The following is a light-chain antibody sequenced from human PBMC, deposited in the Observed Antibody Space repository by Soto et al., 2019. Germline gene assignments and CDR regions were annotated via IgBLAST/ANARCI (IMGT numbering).Light chain of an antibody. CDR1: QSVSSSY. CDR2: GAS. CDR3: QQYGSSPRT. Sequence: EIVLTQSPATLSLSPGERATLSCRASQSVSSSYLAWYQQKPGQAPRLLIYGASSRSTGIPDRFSGSGSGTDFTLTSSRLEPEDFAVYYCQQYGSSPRTFGQGTKVEIK. J-gene: IGKJ1*01. V-gene: IGKV3-20*01.